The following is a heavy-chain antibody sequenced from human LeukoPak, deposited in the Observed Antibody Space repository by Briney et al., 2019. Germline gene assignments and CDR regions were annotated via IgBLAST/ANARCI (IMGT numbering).Heavy chain of an antibody. D-gene: IGHD3-16*02. CDR2: IYYSGST. CDR1: GGSISSYY. CDR3: ARGTRHYDYVWGSYRYSGNYYYYYMDV. V-gene: IGHV4-59*01. Sequence: PSETLSLTCTVSGGSISSYYWSWIRQPPGKGLEWIGYIYYSGSTNYNPSLKSRVTIPVDTSKNQFSLKLSSVTAADTAVYYCARGTRHYDYVWGSYRYSGNYYYYYMDVWGKGTTVTISS. J-gene: IGHJ6*03.